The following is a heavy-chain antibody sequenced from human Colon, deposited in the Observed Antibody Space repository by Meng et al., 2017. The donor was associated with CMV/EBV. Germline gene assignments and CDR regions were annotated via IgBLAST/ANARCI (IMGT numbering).Heavy chain of an antibody. CDR2: IHNDGAT. J-gene: IGHJ5*02. CDR3: ARDVDHSFWSSAYTGIDL. V-gene: IGHV3-66*02. Sequence: GESLKISCAASGLDVNLNYMTWVRRAPGRGLEWVSTIHNDGATSFADSVKGRSVVSRDSSRNTVYLQMDSLRAEDTAVYYCARDVDHSFWSSAYTGIDLWGQGTLVTVSS. D-gene: IGHD3-3*01. CDR1: GLDVNLNY.